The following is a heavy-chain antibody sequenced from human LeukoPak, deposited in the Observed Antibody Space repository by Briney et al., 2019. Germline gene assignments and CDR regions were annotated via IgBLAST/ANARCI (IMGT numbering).Heavy chain of an antibody. J-gene: IGHJ4*02. Sequence: PGGSLRLSCTASGFTFNNYVMSWVRQAPGKGLEWVSSIKISGYADYADSVKGRFTISRDNAKNSLYLQMNSLRAEDTAVYYCAREKVSFGWSGYVHDYFDYWDQGTLVTVSS. D-gene: IGHD3-3*01. CDR2: IKISGYA. V-gene: IGHV3-69-1*01. CDR3: AREKVSFGWSGYVHDYFDY. CDR1: GFTFNNYV.